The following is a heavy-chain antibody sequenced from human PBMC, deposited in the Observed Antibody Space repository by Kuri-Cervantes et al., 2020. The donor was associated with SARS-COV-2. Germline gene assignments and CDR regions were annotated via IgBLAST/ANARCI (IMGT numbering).Heavy chain of an antibody. CDR2: ISSDGNYE. J-gene: IGHJ4*02. CDR3: ASPEVAIRG. V-gene: IGHV3-30-3*01. CDR1: EFTFSNYA. D-gene: IGHD2-2*02. Sequence: GESLKISCAASEFTFSNYAIHWVRQAPGKGLEWVAVISSDGNYEYYGDSVKGRFSISRDNSKSTLYLQMNSLRAEDTAVYYCASPEVAIRGWGQGTLVTVSS.